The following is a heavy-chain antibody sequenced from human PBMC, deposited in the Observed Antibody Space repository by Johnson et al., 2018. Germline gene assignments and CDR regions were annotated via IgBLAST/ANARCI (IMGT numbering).Heavy chain of an antibody. CDR2: IKSKTDGGTT. J-gene: IGHJ3*01. V-gene: IGHV3-15*01. CDR1: GFTFSNAW. D-gene: IGHD5-24*01. CDR3: TTLNDGL. Sequence: VQLQESGGGLVKPGGSLRLSCAASGFTFSNAWMSWVRQAPGKGLEWVGRIKSKTDGGTTHYRATGEGRFTISRDDSKNTLYLHMNSLKTEDTGVYYCTTLNDGLWGQGTMVTVSS.